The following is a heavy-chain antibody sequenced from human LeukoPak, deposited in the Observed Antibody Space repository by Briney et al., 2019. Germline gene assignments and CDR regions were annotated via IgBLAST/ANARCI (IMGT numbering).Heavy chain of an antibody. J-gene: IGHJ4*02. Sequence: PSETLSLTCTVSGGSISSHYWGWIRQPPGKGLQWIGCIYFDGNTNYNPSLKSRVTISIDTSKNQFSLKLSYVTAADTALYYCARVGPYYGSGSFDYWGQGTLVTVSS. CDR1: GGSISSHY. D-gene: IGHD3-10*01. CDR3: ARVGPYYGSGSFDY. V-gene: IGHV4-59*11. CDR2: IYFDGNT.